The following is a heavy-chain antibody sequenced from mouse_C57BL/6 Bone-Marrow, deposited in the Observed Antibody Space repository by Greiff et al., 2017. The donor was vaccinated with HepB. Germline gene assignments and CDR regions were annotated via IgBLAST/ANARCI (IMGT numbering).Heavy chain of an antibody. V-gene: IGHV2-2*01. CDR3: ARTATVVAREYAMDY. J-gene: IGHJ4*01. D-gene: IGHD1-1*01. CDR2: IWSGGST. Sequence: VQGVESGPGLVQPSQSLSITCTVSGFSLTSYGVHWVRQSPGKGLEWLGVIWSGGSTDYNAAFISRLSISKDNSKGQVFFKMNSLQADDTAIYYCARTATVVAREYAMDYWGQGTSVTVSS. CDR1: GFSLTSYG.